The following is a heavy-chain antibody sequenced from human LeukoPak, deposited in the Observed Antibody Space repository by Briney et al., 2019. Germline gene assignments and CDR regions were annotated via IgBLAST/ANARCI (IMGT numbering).Heavy chain of an antibody. D-gene: IGHD4-17*01. CDR2: IIPILGIA. CDR3: ARDSGGDYLFDY. CDR1: GGTFSSYA. V-gene: IGHV1-69*04. Sequence: ASVKVSCKASGGTFSSYAISWVRQAPGQGLEWMGRIIPILGIANYAQKFQGRVTITADKSTSTAYMYLSSLRSDDTAVYYCARDSGGDYLFDYWGQGTLVTVSS. J-gene: IGHJ4*02.